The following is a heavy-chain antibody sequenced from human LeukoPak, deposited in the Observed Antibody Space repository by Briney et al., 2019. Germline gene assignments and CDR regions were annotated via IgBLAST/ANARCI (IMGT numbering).Heavy chain of an antibody. J-gene: IGHJ6*02. D-gene: IGHD5-18*01. Sequence: ESSETLSLTCTVSGVSISSYYWSWLRQPPGKGLEGLGYIYYSGSTNYNPSLKSRVTISVDTSKNQFSLKLSSVTAADTAVYYCARHEGYSYGYLVYYYYGMDVWGQGTTVTVSS. CDR1: GVSISSYY. CDR3: ARHEGYSYGYLVYYYYGMDV. V-gene: IGHV4-59*08. CDR2: IYYSGST.